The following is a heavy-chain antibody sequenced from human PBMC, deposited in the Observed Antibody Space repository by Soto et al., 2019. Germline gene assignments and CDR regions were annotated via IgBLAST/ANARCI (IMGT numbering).Heavy chain of an antibody. D-gene: IGHD2-2*01. CDR1: GFSLSTTAEG. CDR2: IYWDDDE. CDR3: AHGSCSSADCYPNPYLDY. Sequence: QNTLKESGPTLVKPTQTLTLTCTFSGFSLSTTAEGVGWIRQPPGKALEWLALIYWDDDERYSPSLKSRLTITKDTSKNQVVLTMTNVDPVDTATYYCAHGSCSSADCYPNPYLDYWGQGILVTVSS. V-gene: IGHV2-5*02. J-gene: IGHJ4*02.